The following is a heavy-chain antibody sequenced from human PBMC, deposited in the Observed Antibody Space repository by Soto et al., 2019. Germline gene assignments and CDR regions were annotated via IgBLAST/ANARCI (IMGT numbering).Heavy chain of an antibody. CDR2: NYHSGST. D-gene: IGHD5-12*01. Sequence: QLQLQESGSGLVKPSQTLSLTCAVSGGSISSGGYSWSWIRQPPGKGLEWIGYNYHSGSTYYNPSRKSRVTISVDRSKNQFSLKLSSVPAADTAVYYCAAGGGLPRYYWGQGTLVTVSS. J-gene: IGHJ4*02. CDR3: AAGGGLPRYY. V-gene: IGHV4-30-2*01. CDR1: GGSISSGGYS.